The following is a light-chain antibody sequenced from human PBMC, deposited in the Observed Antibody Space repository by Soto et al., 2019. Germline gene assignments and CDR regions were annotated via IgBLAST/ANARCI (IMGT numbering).Light chain of an antibody. CDR2: GTF. Sequence: EIVMTQSPATLSVSPGERATLSCRASQSVSSNLVWYQQKPGQAPRLLIYGTFTRATGSPARFSGSGSGTEFTLTISSLQSEDIAVYHYQQYNKWPLWTFGQGTKVEIK. CDR1: QSVSSN. CDR3: QQYNKWPLWT. V-gene: IGKV3-15*01. J-gene: IGKJ1*01.